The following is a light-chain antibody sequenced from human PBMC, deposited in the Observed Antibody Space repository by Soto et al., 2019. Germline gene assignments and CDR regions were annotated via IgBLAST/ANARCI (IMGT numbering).Light chain of an antibody. V-gene: IGKV1-8*01. Sequence: AIRMTQTPSSFSASTGDRVTITCRASQGISSYLAWYQQKPGKAPKLLIYAASTLQSGVPSRFSGSGSGTDFTLTISCLQSEDLATYYCQQYYSYPPITFGQGKRLEIK. CDR2: AAS. J-gene: IGKJ5*01. CDR3: QQYYSYPPIT. CDR1: QGISSY.